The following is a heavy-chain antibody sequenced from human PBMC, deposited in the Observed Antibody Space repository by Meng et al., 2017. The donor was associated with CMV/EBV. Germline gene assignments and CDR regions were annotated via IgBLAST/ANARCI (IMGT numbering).Heavy chain of an antibody. Sequence: EVQLVESGXXLVKPGGSLRLSCAASGFTFSSYSMNWVRQAPGKGLEWVSSISSSSSYIYYADSVKGRFTISRDNAKNSLYLQMNSLRAEDTAVYYCARDGGSRGYYFDYWGQGTLVTVSS. CDR1: GFTFSSYS. CDR2: ISSSSSYI. D-gene: IGHD1-26*01. CDR3: ARDGGSRGYYFDY. J-gene: IGHJ4*02. V-gene: IGHV3-21*01.